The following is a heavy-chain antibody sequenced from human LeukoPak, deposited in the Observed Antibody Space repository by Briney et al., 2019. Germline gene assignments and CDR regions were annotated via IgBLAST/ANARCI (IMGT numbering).Heavy chain of an antibody. CDR3: AKALGVGAKPGAIDY. Sequence: ATVKVSCKASGYTFTSYYMHWVRQAPGQGLEWMGIINPSGGSTSYAQKFQGRVTMTRDTSTSTVYMELSSLRAEDTAVYYCAKALGVGAKPGAIDYWGQGTLVTVSS. D-gene: IGHD1-26*01. V-gene: IGHV1-46*01. CDR1: GYTFTSYY. CDR2: INPSGGST. J-gene: IGHJ4*02.